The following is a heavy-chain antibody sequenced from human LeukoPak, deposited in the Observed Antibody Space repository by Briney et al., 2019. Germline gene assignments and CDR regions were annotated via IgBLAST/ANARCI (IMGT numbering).Heavy chain of an antibody. V-gene: IGHV4-30-4*01. J-gene: IGHJ3*01. CDR3: ARDTGWSSGDYDAFDV. Sequence: TLSLTCTVSGGSLSSGEYYWSWIRQPPGKGLEWIGYIYYSGSAYYNPSLKSRVTISVDTSKNQFSLKLSSVTAADAAVYYCARDTGWSSGDYDAFDVWGLGTMVTVSS. D-gene: IGHD3-3*01. CDR2: IYYSGSA. CDR1: GGSLSSGEYY.